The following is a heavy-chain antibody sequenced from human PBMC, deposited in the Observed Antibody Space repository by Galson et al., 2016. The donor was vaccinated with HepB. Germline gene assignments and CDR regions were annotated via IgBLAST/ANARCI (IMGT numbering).Heavy chain of an antibody. V-gene: IGHV3-33*06. Sequence: SLRLSCAASGFTFSSYGMHWVRQAPGKGLEWVALIWYDGSNTYYADSVKGRFTISRDNSKNTLYLQMKSLRAEDTAVYYCAKGGIAAAGTPWGFDYWGQGTLVTVSS. CDR3: AKGGIAAAGTPWGFDY. D-gene: IGHD6-13*01. J-gene: IGHJ4*02. CDR1: GFTFSSYG. CDR2: IWYDGSNT.